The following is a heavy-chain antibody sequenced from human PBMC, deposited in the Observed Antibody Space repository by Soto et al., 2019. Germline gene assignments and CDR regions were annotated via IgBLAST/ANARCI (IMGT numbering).Heavy chain of an antibody. CDR1: GGSIIRSTYY. V-gene: IGHV4-39*01. J-gene: IGHJ5*02. CDR3: ARQVPAAIRLGWFDP. Sequence: SETLSLTCTVSGGSIIRSTYYWVWIRRPPGKGLEWIGSIYYSGSTYYRPSLKSRVTISVDTSKNQFSLKLSSVTAADTAVYYCARQVPAAIRLGWFDPWGQGTLVTVSS. CDR2: IYYSGST. D-gene: IGHD2-2*02.